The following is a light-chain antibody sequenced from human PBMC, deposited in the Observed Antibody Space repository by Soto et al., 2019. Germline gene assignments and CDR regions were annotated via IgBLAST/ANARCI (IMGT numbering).Light chain of an antibody. CDR2: EVS. J-gene: IGLJ1*01. Sequence: LTKPPSASGSPGQSVTISCTGTSSDVGGYNYVSWYQQHPGKAPKLMIYEVSKRPSGVPDRFSGSKSGNTASLTVSGLQAEDEADYYCSSYAGSNNYVFGTGTKVTVL. CDR1: SSDVGGYNY. V-gene: IGLV2-8*01. CDR3: SSYAGSNNYV.